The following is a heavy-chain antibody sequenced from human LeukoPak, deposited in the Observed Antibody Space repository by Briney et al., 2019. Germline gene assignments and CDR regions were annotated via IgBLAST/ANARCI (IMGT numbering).Heavy chain of an antibody. CDR1: GFTFSRYW. CDR2: INQDGSEI. V-gene: IGHV3-7*01. Sequence: GGSLRLSCAVSGFTFSRYWMAWVRQAPGKGLEWVANINQDGSEIHYVDSVKGRFTISRDNAENSLYLQINSLRAEDTAVYHCARDYSHYMDVWGKGTTVTVSS. J-gene: IGHJ6*03. CDR3: ARDYSHYMDV.